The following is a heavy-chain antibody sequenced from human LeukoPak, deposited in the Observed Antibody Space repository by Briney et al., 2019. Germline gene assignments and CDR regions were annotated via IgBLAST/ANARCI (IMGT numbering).Heavy chain of an antibody. D-gene: IGHD6-19*01. CDR1: GFTFSSYA. Sequence: PGRSLRLSCVASGFTFSSYAMHWVRQAPGKGLEWVALISYDGSTRDYVDSEKGRFTTSRDNSINTLYLQMDSLRPEDTAVYYCARAPYSSGWYYFDYWGQGTLVTVSS. CDR3: ARAPYSSGWYYFDY. CDR2: ISYDGSTR. J-gene: IGHJ4*02. V-gene: IGHV3-30*04.